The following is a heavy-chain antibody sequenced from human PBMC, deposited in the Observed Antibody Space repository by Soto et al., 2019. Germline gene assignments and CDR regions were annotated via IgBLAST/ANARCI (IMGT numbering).Heavy chain of an antibody. CDR1: AFTFTNYY. V-gene: IGHV5-51*01. CDR2: IYPGDSET. CDR3: SITRHYHGAAFDS. Sequence: LGESLKISCNGSAFTFTNYYIGWVRQMPGKGLEWMGIIYPGDSETTYSPSFQGQVTFSVDKSLNIAYLQWSSLKASDTAIYYCSITRHYHGAAFDSWGHGTLVTVSS. D-gene: IGHD3-10*01. J-gene: IGHJ4*01.